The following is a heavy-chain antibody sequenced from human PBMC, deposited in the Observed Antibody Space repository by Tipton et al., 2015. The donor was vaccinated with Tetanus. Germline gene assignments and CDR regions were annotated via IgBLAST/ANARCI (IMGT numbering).Heavy chain of an antibody. CDR3: ARHQSGYFTPFDY. CDR1: GGSIRGGTFY. D-gene: IGHD3-3*01. CDR2: IYESGDT. J-gene: IGHJ4*02. Sequence: TLSLTCTVSGGSIRGGTFYWGWIRQPPGKGLEWIGSIYESGDTYYIPSLKSRVTISVDKSKHKFSLNLNSMAAADTGVYYCARHQSGYFTPFDYWGQGNLVTVSS. V-gene: IGHV4-39*01.